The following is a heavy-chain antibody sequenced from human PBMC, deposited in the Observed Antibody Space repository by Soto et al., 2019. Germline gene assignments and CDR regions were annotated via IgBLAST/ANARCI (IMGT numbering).Heavy chain of an antibody. CDR2: IIPILGIA. D-gene: IGHD4-17*01. Sequence: QVQLVQSGAEVKKPGSSVKVSCKASGGTFSSYTISWVRQAPGQGLEWMGRIIPILGIANYAQKFQGRVTSTADKSTSTAYMELSSLRSEDTAVYYCASSLTTVTPYYYYYGMDVWGQGTTVTVSS. CDR3: ASSLTTVTPYYYYYGMDV. J-gene: IGHJ6*02. CDR1: GGTFSSYT. V-gene: IGHV1-69*02.